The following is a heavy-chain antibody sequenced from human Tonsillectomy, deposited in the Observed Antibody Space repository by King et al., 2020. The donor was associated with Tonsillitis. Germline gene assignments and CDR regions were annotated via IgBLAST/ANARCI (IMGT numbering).Heavy chain of an antibody. J-gene: IGHJ5*02. Sequence: VQLVESGGGLVQPGGSLRLSCAASGFTFSNYAMTWVRQAPGKGLEWVSSISNSGDTTYYADSAKGRFTISRDNSKNTLYLQMNSLRAEDTAVYYCVKALYCAGNNWLDPWGQGTLVTVSS. CDR3: VKALYCAGNNWLDP. D-gene: IGHD2-21*01. CDR2: ISNSGDTT. CDR1: GFTFSNYA. V-gene: IGHV3-23*04.